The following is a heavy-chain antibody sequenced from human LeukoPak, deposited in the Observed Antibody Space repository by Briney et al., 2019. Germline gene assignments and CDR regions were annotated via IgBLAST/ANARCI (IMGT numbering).Heavy chain of an antibody. Sequence: SVTLSLTCTVSGGSISSYYWSWIRQPPGKGLEWIGYIYYSGSTNYNPSLKSRVTISVDTSKNQFSLKLSSVTAADTAVYYCARGNGEPYYFDYWGQGTLVTVSS. J-gene: IGHJ4*02. CDR3: ARGNGEPYYFDY. CDR2: IYYSGST. D-gene: IGHD4-17*01. CDR1: GGSISSYY. V-gene: IGHV4-59*01.